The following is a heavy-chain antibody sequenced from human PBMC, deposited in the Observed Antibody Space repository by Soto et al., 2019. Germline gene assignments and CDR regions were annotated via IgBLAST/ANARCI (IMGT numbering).Heavy chain of an antibody. D-gene: IGHD3-22*01. V-gene: IGHV4-31*03. J-gene: IGHJ4*02. CDR2: MHYSVST. CDR1: GGSISSGAYY. Sequence: SETLSLTCSVSGGSISSGAYYCSWILHHPEKGLEWIGYMHYSVSTYYNPSLKSRVSISVDTPKNQFSMKLSSVTAADTAVYYCAREDRNYYDSSGYLYSGQGAMVTVSS. CDR3: AREDRNYYDSSGYLY.